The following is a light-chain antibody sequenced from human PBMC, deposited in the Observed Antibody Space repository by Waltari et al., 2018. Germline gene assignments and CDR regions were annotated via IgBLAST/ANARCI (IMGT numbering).Light chain of an antibody. CDR3: QSYDRSLSVV. J-gene: IGLJ2*01. CDR1: GPYIGAGFD. V-gene: IGLV1-40*01. Sequence: QSALTQPPSVSGAPGQRVTISFPGSGPYIGAGFDVTWYQQFPGTVPKLLLPGNNKRPSGVPDRCTASKTGTSASLAITGLQAEDEADYYCQSYDRSLSVVCGGGTKLTVL. CDR2: GNN.